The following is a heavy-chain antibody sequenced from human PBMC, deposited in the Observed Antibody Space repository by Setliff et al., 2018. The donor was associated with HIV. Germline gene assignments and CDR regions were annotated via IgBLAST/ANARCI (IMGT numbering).Heavy chain of an antibody. CDR3: TRTTGWYEGY. J-gene: IGHJ4*02. D-gene: IGHD6-19*01. CDR2: IKEDGSEE. Sequence: GESLTISCAASGFIFSSYWMNWVRQAPGKGLEWVANIKEDGSEEYYMDSVKGRFTISRDNAKNSLYLQMNSLRAEDTAIYYCTRTTGWYEGYWGQGTLVTVSS. CDR1: GFIFSSYW. V-gene: IGHV3-7*05.